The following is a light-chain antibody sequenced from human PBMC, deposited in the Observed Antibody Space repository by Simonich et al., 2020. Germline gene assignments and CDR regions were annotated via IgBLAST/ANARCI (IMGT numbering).Light chain of an antibody. CDR1: SSNVGGYNY. J-gene: IGLJ2*01. CDR2: DVS. Sequence: QSALTQPASVSGSPGQSITISCTGTSSNVGGYNYVSWYQQHPGKAPKLMLYDVSYRPSGVSNRFSGSKSGNTASLTISGLQAEDEADYYCSSYTSSSTLVVFGGGTKLTVL. CDR3: SSYTSSSTLVV. V-gene: IGLV2-14*03.